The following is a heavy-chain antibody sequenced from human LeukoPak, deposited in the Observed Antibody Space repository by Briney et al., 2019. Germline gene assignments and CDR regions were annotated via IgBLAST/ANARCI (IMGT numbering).Heavy chain of an antibody. CDR2: ISSSSSYI. D-gene: IGHD3-22*01. CDR1: GFTFSSYS. CDR3: ARAQGLIVGPGDAIDI. J-gene: IGHJ3*02. Sequence: GGSLRLSCAASGFTFSSYSMNWVRQAPGKGLEWVPPISSSSSYIYYADSVKGRFTISRDNAKNSLYLQMNSLRAEDTAVYYCARAQGLIVGPGDAIDIWGRGTMVTVSS. V-gene: IGHV3-21*01.